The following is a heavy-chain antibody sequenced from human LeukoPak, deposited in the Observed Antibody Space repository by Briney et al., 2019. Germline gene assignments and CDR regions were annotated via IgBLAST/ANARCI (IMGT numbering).Heavy chain of an antibody. V-gene: IGHV1-8*01. CDR3: VRCAVGCYYNYGIDA. J-gene: IGHJ6*02. CDR1: GYTFTSYD. D-gene: IGHD2-8*01. CDR2: MNPNSGNT. Sequence: ASVKVSCKASGYTFTSYDINWARQATGQGLEWMGWMNPNSGNTGYAQKFQGRVTMTRSTSITTAYMELTSLRPEDTAVYYCVRCAVGCYYNYGIDAWGQGTTVTVSS.